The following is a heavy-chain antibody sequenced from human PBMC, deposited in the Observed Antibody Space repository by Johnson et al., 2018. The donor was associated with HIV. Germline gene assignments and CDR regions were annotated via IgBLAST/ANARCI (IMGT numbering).Heavy chain of an antibody. CDR1: GFTFSTYG. Sequence: VQLVESGGGVVQPGRSLRLSCAASGFTFSTYGMHWVRQAPGKGLEWVALISYDGSYKYYADSVKGRFTISRDNSKNTLYLQMNSLRAEDTAVYYCAKDWVYSSSPLGAFDIWGQGTMVTVSS. CDR2: ISYDGSYK. V-gene: IGHV3-30*18. J-gene: IGHJ3*02. CDR3: AKDWVYSSSPLGAFDI. D-gene: IGHD6-6*01.